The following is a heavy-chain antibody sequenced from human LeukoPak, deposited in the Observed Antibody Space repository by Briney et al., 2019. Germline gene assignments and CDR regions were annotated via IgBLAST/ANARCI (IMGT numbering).Heavy chain of an antibody. V-gene: IGHV3-7*03. CDR3: ARKTVAAVTWALGLNWFDP. Sequence: GGSLRLSCAASGFTFSSYWMSWVRQAPGKGLEWVANIKQEGSEKYYVDSVKGRFTISRDNAKNSLYLQMNSLRAEDTAVYYCARKTVAAVTWALGLNWFDPWGQGTLVTVSS. J-gene: IGHJ5*02. D-gene: IGHD4-17*01. CDR2: IKQEGSEK. CDR1: GFTFSSYW.